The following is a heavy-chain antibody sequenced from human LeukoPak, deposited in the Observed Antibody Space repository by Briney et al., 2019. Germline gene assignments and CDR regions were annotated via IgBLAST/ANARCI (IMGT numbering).Heavy chain of an antibody. CDR2: IYHSGST. V-gene: IGHV4-30-2*01. CDR1: GGSISSGGYS. CDR3: ASVSSWSNYYYGMHV. Sequence: SQILSLTCAVSGGSISSGGYSWSWIRQPPGKGLEWIGYIYHSGSTYYNPSLKSRVTISVDRSKNQFSLKLSSVTAADTAVYYCASVSSWSNYYYGMHVWGKGTTVTVSS. D-gene: IGHD6-13*01. J-gene: IGHJ6*04.